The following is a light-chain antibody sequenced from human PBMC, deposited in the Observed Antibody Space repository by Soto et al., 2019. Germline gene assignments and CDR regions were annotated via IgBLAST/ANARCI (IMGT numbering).Light chain of an antibody. Sequence: QSVLTQPPSASGSPGQSVTISCTGSSSDFGGYNYVSWYQQHPGKAPKLMIYEVNKRPSGVPDRFSGSKSGNTASLTVSGLQAEDEADYYCSSYAGSNTPYVFGTGTRSPS. CDR3: SSYAGSNTPYV. CDR1: SSDFGGYNY. CDR2: EVN. J-gene: IGLJ1*01. V-gene: IGLV2-8*01.